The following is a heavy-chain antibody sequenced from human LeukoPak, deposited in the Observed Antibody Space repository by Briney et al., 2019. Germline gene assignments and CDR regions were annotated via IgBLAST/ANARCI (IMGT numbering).Heavy chain of an antibody. J-gene: IGHJ3*02. CDR3: ARDPTSTRAFDI. V-gene: IGHV3-48*04. D-gene: IGHD2-2*01. CDR2: ITSSSGTI. Sequence: GGSLRLSCAASGFTFSSYSMNWVRQAPGKGLEWVSYITSSSGTIYYADSVKGRFTISRDNAKNSLYLQMNSLRAEDTAVYYCARDPTSTRAFDIWGQGTMVTVSS. CDR1: GFTFSSYS.